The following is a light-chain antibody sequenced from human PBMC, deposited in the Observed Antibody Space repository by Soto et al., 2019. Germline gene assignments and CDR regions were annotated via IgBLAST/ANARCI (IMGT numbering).Light chain of an antibody. Sequence: EVVMTQSPATLSLSPGEGATLSCRASQSVRSNLAWYQKKPGQSHRLLIYGASTRATAVPARFSGSGSGTEFTLTISRLQSEDFAVYYCQQYDNWPLTFGGGTQVEIK. CDR1: QSVRSN. CDR2: GAS. CDR3: QQYDNWPLT. J-gene: IGKJ4*01. V-gene: IGKV3-15*01.